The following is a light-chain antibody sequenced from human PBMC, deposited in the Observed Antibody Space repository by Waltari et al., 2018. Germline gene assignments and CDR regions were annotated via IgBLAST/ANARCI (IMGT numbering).Light chain of an antibody. J-gene: IGKJ4*01. CDR2: WAS. CDR1: QNLLKSSNNTNY. V-gene: IGKV4-1*01. CDR3: QQYWTLPLT. Sequence: DIVMTQSPDSLVVSLGERATIHCKSSQNLLKSSNNTNYFAWFQQKPGQPPKLLISWASTRESGLPDRFSGSGSGTDFTLTISSLQAEDGAVYYCQQYWTLPLTFGGGTKVEIK.